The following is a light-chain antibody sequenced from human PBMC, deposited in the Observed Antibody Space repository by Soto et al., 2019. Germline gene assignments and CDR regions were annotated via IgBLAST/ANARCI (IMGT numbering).Light chain of an antibody. CDR3: LQDYNYPYT. Sequence: AIQMTQSPSSLSASVGDRVTITCRASQGIRNDLGWYQQKPGKAPKLLIYAVSVLQSGVPSRFSGSESGTDFTLTISSLQPEDFATYYCLQDYNYPYTFGQGTTLEIK. CDR1: QGIRND. CDR2: AVS. J-gene: IGKJ2*01. V-gene: IGKV1-6*01.